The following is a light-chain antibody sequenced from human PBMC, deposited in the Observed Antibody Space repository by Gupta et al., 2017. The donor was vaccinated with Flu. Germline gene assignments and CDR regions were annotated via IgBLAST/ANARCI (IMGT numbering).Light chain of an antibody. CDR3: SAYIGTTLDLV. J-gene: IGLJ2*01. V-gene: IGLV2-14*01. CDR1: SSDVGGYDY. Sequence: QSALTQPASVSGSPGQSITISCTGTSSDVGGYDYVSWYQQHPGKAPKLIIYDVTNRPSGVSNRFSGSKSGNTASLTISGLQAEDEADYYCSAYIGTTLDLVFGGGTKLTVL. CDR2: DVT.